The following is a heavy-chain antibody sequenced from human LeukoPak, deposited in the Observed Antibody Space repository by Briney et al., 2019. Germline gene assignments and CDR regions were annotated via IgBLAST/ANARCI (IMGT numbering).Heavy chain of an antibody. J-gene: IGHJ6*02. V-gene: IGHV3-7*01. CDR2: IWEVGRET. CDR1: GFTFSGYW. CDR3: ARGRDIVATAPDYNYGMDV. D-gene: IGHD5-12*01. Sequence: GGSLRLSCTASGFTFSGYWMNWVRQAPGKGLEWVANIWEVGRETHYVGSVKGRFTISGDSAKTSLDLQMNSLRAEDAAVYYCARGRDIVATAPDYNYGMDVWGQGTTVTVSS.